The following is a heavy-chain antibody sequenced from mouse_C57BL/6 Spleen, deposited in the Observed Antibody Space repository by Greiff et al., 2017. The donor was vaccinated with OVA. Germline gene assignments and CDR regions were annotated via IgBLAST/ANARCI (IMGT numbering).Heavy chain of an antibody. CDR1: GFSLTSYG. D-gene: IGHD2-5*01. J-gene: IGHJ4*01. Sequence: QVQLQQSGPGLVQPSQSLSITCTVSGFSLTSYGVHWVRQSPGKGLEWLGVIWSGGSTDYNAAFISRLSISKDNSKSQFFFIMNSLQADDTAIYYCASPYSNSYAIDYWGQGTSVTVSS. V-gene: IGHV2-2*01. CDR3: ASPYSNSYAIDY. CDR2: IWSGGST.